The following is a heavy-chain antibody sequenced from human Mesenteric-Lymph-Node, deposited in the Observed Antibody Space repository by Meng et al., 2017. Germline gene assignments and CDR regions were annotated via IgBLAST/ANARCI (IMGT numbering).Heavy chain of an antibody. D-gene: IGHD6-19*01. J-gene: IGHJ4*02. CDR2: INWNGGST. CDR1: GFSFDDYG. Sequence: DVQLGGSGGGVFRPGGSLVLSCSDSGFSFDDYGMSWVRQAPGKGLEWVSGINWNGGSTGYADSVKGRFTISRDNAKNSLYLQMNSLRAEDTALYHCARGSSSGWYDLDYWGQGTLVTASS. V-gene: IGHV3-20*01. CDR3: ARGSSSGWYDLDY.